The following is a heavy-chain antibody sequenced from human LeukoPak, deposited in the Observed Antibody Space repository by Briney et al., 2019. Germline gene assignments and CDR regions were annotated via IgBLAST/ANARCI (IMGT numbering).Heavy chain of an antibody. Sequence: PSETLSLTCTVSGGSISSSSYYWGWIRQPPGKGLEWIGSIYYSGSTYYNPSLKSRVTISVDTSKNQFSLKLSSVTAADTAVYYCARQSGAGRHFDYWGQGTLVTVSS. D-gene: IGHD6-19*01. CDR3: ARQSGAGRHFDY. CDR1: GGSISSSSYY. V-gene: IGHV4-39*01. J-gene: IGHJ4*02. CDR2: IYYSGST.